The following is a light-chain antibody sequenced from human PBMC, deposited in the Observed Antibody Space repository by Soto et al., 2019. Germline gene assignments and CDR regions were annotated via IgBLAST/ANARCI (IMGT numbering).Light chain of an antibody. V-gene: IGKV3-20*01. J-gene: IGKJ1*01. CDR3: QQYGSSPPWT. Sequence: EIALTQSPGTLSLSPGERATLSCRASQSVSSSYLAWYQQKPGQAPRLLIYGASSRATGIADRFSGSGSGTDFTLTISRLEPEDVAVYYCQQYGSSPPWTGGQGIKMEIK. CDR2: GAS. CDR1: QSVSSSY.